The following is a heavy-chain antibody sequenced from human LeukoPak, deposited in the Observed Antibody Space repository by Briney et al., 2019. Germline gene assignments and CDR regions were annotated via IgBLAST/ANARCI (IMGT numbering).Heavy chain of an antibody. CDR3: AKIPATTVTSDYYYYYGMDV. Sequence: SGGSLRLSCAASGFTFDDYAMHWVRQAPGKDLEWVSLISGDGGSTYYADSVKGRFTISRDNSKNSLYLQMNSLRTEDTALYYCAKIPATTVTSDYYYYYGMDVWGQGTTVTVSS. D-gene: IGHD4-17*01. CDR2: ISGDGGST. V-gene: IGHV3-43*02. CDR1: GFTFDDYA. J-gene: IGHJ6*02.